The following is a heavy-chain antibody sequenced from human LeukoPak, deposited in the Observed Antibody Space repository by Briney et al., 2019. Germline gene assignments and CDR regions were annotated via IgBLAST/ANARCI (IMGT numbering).Heavy chain of an antibody. CDR3: ARGRKLITMVRGSTKQLFWYFDL. CDR2: IYTSGST. J-gene: IGHJ2*01. D-gene: IGHD3-10*01. CDR1: GGSISSYY. Sequence: PSETPVRTCTVSGGSISSYYWSWIRQPAGKGREGIGRIYTSGSTNYNPSLKSGVTMSVDTSKNQFSLKLSSVTAAATAVYYCARGRKLITMVRGSTKQLFWYFDLRGRGTPVTASS. V-gene: IGHV4-4*07.